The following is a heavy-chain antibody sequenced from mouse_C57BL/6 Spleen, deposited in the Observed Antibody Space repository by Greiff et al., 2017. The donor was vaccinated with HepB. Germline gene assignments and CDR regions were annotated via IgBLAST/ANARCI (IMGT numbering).Heavy chain of an antibody. CDR1: GFSLTSYG. CDR2: IWSGGST. CDR3: ARSLYGSTFYYAMDY. Sequence: VMLVESGPGLVQPSQSLSITCTVSGFSLTSYGVHWVRQSPGKGLEWLGVIWSGGSTDYNAAFISRLSISKDNSKSQVFFKMNSLQADDTAIYYCARSLYGSTFYYAMDYWGQGTSVTVSS. J-gene: IGHJ4*01. V-gene: IGHV2-2*01. D-gene: IGHD2-2*01.